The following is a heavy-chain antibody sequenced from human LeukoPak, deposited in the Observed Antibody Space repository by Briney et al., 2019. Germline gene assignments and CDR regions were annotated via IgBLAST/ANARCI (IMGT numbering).Heavy chain of an antibody. J-gene: IGHJ4*02. V-gene: IGHV3-43*02. CDR1: GFTFDDYA. CDR2: ISGDGGST. Sequence: PGGXLRLSCAASGFTFDDYAMHWVRQAPGKGLEWVSLISGDGGSTYYADSVKGRFTISRDNSKNSLYLQMNSLRTEDTALYYCAKDADSSGYFRVFDYWGQGTLITVSS. CDR3: AKDADSSGYFRVFDY. D-gene: IGHD3-22*01.